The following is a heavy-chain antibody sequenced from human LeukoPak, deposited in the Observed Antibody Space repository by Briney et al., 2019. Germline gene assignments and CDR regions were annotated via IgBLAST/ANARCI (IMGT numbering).Heavy chain of an antibody. CDR3: AKDASSGDYYFDY. Sequence: PGGSLRLSCAASGYTFCSYAMSWVPQAPGKGLEWVSGTSSSGGSTYYADSVKGRVTISRDNSKNTLYLQMNSLRAEDTAVYYCAKDASSGDYYFDYWGQGTLVTVSS. CDR2: TSSSGGST. D-gene: IGHD3-22*01. V-gene: IGHV3-23*01. CDR1: GYTFCSYA. J-gene: IGHJ4*02.